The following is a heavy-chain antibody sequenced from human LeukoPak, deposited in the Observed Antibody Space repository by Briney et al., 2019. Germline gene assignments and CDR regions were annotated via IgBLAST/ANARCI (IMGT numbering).Heavy chain of an antibody. CDR3: ARGFSSGRGDAFDV. CDR1: GGSISSTTYY. Sequence: TSETLSLTCTVSGGSISSTTYYWAWIRQSPGKGLEWIGRIYYSGTTYHNPSLKSRVTVSVDTAKNQFSLRLNTVTAADTAIYYCARGFSSGRGDAFDVWGRGTMVTVTS. V-gene: IGHV4-39*01. J-gene: IGHJ3*01. D-gene: IGHD6-19*01. CDR2: IYYSGTT.